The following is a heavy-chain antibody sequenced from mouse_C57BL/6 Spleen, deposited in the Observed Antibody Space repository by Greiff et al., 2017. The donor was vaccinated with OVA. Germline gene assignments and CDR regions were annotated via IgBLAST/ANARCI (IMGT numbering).Heavy chain of an antibody. V-gene: IGHV1-15*01. J-gene: IGHJ3*01. D-gene: IGHD1-1*01. CDR3: TRAGYYGSSSWFAY. CDR2: IDPETGGS. Sequence: QVQLQQSGAELVRPGASVTLSCKASGYTFTDYEMHWVKQTPVHGLEWIGAIDPETGGSAYNQKFKGKAILTADKSSSPAYMGLRSLTSEDSAVYYCTRAGYYGSSSWFAYWGQGTLVTVSA. CDR1: GYTFTDYE.